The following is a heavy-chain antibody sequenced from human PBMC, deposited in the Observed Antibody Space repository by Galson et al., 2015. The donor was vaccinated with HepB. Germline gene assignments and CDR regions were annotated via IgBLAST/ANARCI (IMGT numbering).Heavy chain of an antibody. CDR3: ARERAYYYFDY. J-gene: IGHJ4*02. V-gene: IGHV3-64*01. CDR1: GFTFSNYA. D-gene: IGHD3-3*01. Sequence: SLRLSCAASGFTFSNYAIHWVRQAPGKGLEYVSAINSGGSTYYANSVKGRFTISRDNSKNTVYLQMGSLRVEDMAVYYCARERAYYYFDYWGQGTLVTVSS. CDR2: INSGGST.